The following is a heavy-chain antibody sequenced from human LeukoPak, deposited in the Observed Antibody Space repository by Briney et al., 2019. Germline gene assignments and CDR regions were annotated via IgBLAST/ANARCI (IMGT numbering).Heavy chain of an antibody. V-gene: IGHV4-39*01. CDR3: ARHGALQQWLVKDYFDY. D-gene: IGHD6-19*01. Sequence: SETLSLXCTVSGGSISSSSYYWGWIRQHPGKGLEWIGSIYYSGITYYNPSLKSRVTISVDTSKNQFSLKLSSVTAADTAVYYCARHGALQQWLVKDYFDYWGQGTLVTVSS. J-gene: IGHJ4*02. CDR1: GGSISSSSYY. CDR2: IYYSGIT.